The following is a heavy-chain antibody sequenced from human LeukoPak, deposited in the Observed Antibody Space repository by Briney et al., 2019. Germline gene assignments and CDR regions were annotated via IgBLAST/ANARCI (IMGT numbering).Heavy chain of an antibody. V-gene: IGHV1-69*05. D-gene: IGHD3-16*01. CDR1: RGTFSSYG. CDR3: ARGGLGDSRVFSFFDY. Sequence: GASVTVSCKASRGTFSSYGISWARQAPGQGLEWMGGVIAIFGRVKYGQKFQGRATITTDESTSTAYMELSSLTSEDTGVYFCARGGLGDSRVFSFFDYGGQGTLAPVPS. CDR2: VIAIFGRV. J-gene: IGHJ4*02.